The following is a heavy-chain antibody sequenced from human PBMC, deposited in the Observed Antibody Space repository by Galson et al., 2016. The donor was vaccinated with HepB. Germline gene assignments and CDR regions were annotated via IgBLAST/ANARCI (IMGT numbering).Heavy chain of an antibody. CDR3: APIRGHFTDGFDY. V-gene: IGHV1-69*13. D-gene: IGHD2-8*01. Sequence: SVKVSCKASGGTFSSHPINWVRQAPGQGLEWMGGIIPIFATANSAQKLQGRVTITADESTTTTYMELSSLRSEDTAVYYCAPIRGHFTDGFDYWGQGTLVTVS. J-gene: IGHJ4*02. CDR1: GGTFSSHP. CDR2: IIPIFATA.